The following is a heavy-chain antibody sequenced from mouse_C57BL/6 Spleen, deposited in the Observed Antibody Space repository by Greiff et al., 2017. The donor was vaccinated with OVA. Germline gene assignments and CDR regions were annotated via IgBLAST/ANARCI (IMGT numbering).Heavy chain of an antibody. CDR2: IYPGDGDT. V-gene: IGHV1-82*01. D-gene: IGHD2-4*01. CDR3: ARLYDYDY. CDR1: GYAFSSSW. J-gene: IGHJ2*01. Sequence: VQLQQSGPELVKPGASVKISCKASGYAFSSSWMNWVKQRPGKGLEWIGRIYPGDGDTNYNGKFKGKATLTADKSSSTAYMQLSSLTSEDSAVYFCARLYDYDYGGQGTTLTVSS.